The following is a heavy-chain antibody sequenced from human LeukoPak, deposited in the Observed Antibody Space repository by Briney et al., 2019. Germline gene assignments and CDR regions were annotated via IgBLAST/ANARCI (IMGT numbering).Heavy chain of an antibody. CDR1: GFTFSSYA. V-gene: IGHV3-23*01. Sequence: GGSLRLSCAASGFTFSSYAMSWVRQAPGKGLEWVSAISGSGGSTYYADSVKGRFTVSRDNSKNTAYLQMNSLKTEDTAVYYCTRPNYYDSSGYYYGNPPPDFYYYYGMDVWGQGTTVTVSS. CDR2: ISGSGGST. CDR3: TRPNYYDSSGYYYGNPPPDFYYYYGMDV. D-gene: IGHD3-22*01. J-gene: IGHJ6*02.